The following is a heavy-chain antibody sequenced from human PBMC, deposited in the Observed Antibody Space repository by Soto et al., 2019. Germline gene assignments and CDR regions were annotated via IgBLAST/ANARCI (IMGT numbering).Heavy chain of an antibody. CDR3: AKDSDYSDLKSYFDF. V-gene: IGHV3-23*01. D-gene: IGHD4-17*01. CDR1: RFTFSAYA. CDR2: ISTSGGST. J-gene: IGHJ4*02. Sequence: PGGSLRLSCAASRFTFSAYAMSWVRQAPGKGLEWVSGISTSGGSTYYADSVKGRFTISRDNSKHTLYLQMNSLRAEDTAVYYCAKDSDYSDLKSYFDFWGQGTLVTVSS.